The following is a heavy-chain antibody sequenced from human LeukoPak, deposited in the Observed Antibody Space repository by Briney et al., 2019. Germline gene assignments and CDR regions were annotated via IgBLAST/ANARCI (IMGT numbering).Heavy chain of an antibody. CDR2: ISSSSSYI. J-gene: IGHJ6*02. CDR3: ARDRYYDILTGYYTPYYYGMDV. Sequence: GGSLRLSCAASGFTFSSYSMNWVRQAPGKRLEWVSSISSSSSYIYYADSVKGRFTISRDNAKNSLYLQMNSLRAEDTAVYYCARDRYYDILTGYYTPYYYGMDVWGQGTTVTVSS. D-gene: IGHD3-9*01. V-gene: IGHV3-21*01. CDR1: GFTFSSYS.